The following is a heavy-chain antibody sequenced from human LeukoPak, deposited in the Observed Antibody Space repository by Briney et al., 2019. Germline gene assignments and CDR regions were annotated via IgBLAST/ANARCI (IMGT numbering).Heavy chain of an antibody. D-gene: IGHD3-16*01. Sequence: GGSLRLSCVASGFTVSSYYVSWVRQAPGKGLEWVSVIYSGGSTYYADSVEGRFTISRDNSKNTLYPEMKSLRADDTAVYYCARDLHPRLTGYFDYWGQGTVVTVSS. CDR1: GFTVSSYY. J-gene: IGHJ4*02. V-gene: IGHV3-53*01. CDR3: ARDLHPRLTGYFDY. CDR2: IYSGGST.